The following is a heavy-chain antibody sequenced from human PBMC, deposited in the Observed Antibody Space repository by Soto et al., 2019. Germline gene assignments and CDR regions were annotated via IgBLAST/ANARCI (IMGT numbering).Heavy chain of an antibody. CDR2: INPNSGGT. CDR1: GYTFTGYY. Sequence: GASVKVSCKASGYTFTGYYMHWVRQAPGQGLEWMGWINPNSGGTNYAQKFQGRVTMTRDTSISTAYMELSRLRSDDTAVYYCARDVGYCSGGSCYRYYYGMDVWGQRTTVTVSS. J-gene: IGHJ6*02. CDR3: ARDVGYCSGGSCYRYYYGMDV. V-gene: IGHV1-2*02. D-gene: IGHD2-15*01.